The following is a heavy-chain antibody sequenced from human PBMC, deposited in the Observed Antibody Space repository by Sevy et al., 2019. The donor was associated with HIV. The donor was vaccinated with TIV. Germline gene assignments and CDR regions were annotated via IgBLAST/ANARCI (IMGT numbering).Heavy chain of an antibody. CDR3: SRDSDYGGNGAYDI. V-gene: IGHV1-8*03. D-gene: IGHD4-17*01. CDR2: MNPNSGNT. Sequence: VTVKVSCKASGYTFTSRDINWVRQATRQGLERRGWMNPNSGNTGYAQQFQNRVTIIRNTSIRTAYMDLSSLRPEDTAVYYCSRDSDYGGNGAYDIWGQGTMVIVSS. J-gene: IGHJ3*02. CDR1: GYTFTSRD.